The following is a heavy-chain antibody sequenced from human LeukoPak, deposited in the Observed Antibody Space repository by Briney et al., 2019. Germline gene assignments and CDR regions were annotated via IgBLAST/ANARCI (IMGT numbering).Heavy chain of an antibody. V-gene: IGHV4-59*01. CDR3: ARGVNSGYFDY. Sequence: KPSETLSLTCTVSGGSISSYYWTWIRQPPGKGLEWIGYIYYSGSTNYNPSLKSRVTISVETSKNQFSLKLTSVTAADTAVYYCARGVNSGYFDYCGQGTLVTVSS. J-gene: IGHJ4*02. CDR1: GGSISSYY. CDR2: IYYSGST. D-gene: IGHD1-26*01.